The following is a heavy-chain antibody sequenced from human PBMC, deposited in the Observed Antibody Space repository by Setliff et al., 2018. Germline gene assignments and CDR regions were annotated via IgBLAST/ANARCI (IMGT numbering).Heavy chain of an antibody. D-gene: IGHD3-22*01. V-gene: IGHV4-39*07. CDR1: GGSISTTDYY. Sequence: PSETLSLTCTVSGGSISTTDYYWGWIRQPPGKGLEWIGCVYYSGNTYYSPSLKSQVTMFVDTSKNQFSLMLYSVTAADTAIYYCARYDSSGYSENYYFDYWGQGTLVTVSS. CDR2: VYYSGNT. J-gene: IGHJ4*02. CDR3: ARYDSSGYSENYYFDY.